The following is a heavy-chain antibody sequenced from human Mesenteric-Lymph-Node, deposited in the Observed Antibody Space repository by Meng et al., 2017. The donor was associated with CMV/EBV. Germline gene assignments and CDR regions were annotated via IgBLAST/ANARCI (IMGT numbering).Heavy chain of an antibody. CDR2: ISADT. CDR3: ERQVSYDTLTFDY. J-gene: IGHJ4*02. V-gene: IGHV1-18*01. D-gene: IGHD3-9*01. Sequence: SVKVSCKASGYTFTTYGVTWVRQAPGQGLEGMGWISADTKSAQKFQGRVTMTTDASISTAYMELSGLGSDDTAVYYCERQVSYDTLTFDYWGQGTLVTVSS. CDR1: GYTFTTYG.